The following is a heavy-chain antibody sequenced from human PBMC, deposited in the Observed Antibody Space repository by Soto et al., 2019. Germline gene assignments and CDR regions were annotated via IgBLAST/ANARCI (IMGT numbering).Heavy chain of an antibody. Sequence: EVQLVESGGGLVQPGGSLRLSCAASGFTFRSYEMNWVRQAPGKGLEWVSYISSSGSIIYYADSVKGRFTISRDHAKNKLYIQLNSHRVRVTAVYYCARRLGESVLVVDATGGAFDLWGQGTMVTVSS. CDR1: GFTFRSYE. D-gene: IGHD2-15*01. V-gene: IGHV3-48*03. J-gene: IGHJ3*01. CDR2: ISSSGSII. CDR3: ARRLGESVLVVDATGGAFDL.